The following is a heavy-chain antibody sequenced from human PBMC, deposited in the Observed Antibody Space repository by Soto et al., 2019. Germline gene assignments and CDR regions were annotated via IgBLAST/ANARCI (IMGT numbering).Heavy chain of an antibody. CDR1: GYTFTGYY. Sequence: QVQLVQSGAEVKKPGASVKVSCKTSGYTFTGYYIHWVRQAPGQGLEWMALINPNSGDTNYGHKFQGRVTLTRDTSNNTVYMAVTSLRFDDTAVYYFAVAGLPFEYWGQGTLVTVVS. CDR3: AVAGLPFEY. CDR2: INPNSGDT. J-gene: IGHJ4*02. D-gene: IGHD6-19*01. V-gene: IGHV1-2*02.